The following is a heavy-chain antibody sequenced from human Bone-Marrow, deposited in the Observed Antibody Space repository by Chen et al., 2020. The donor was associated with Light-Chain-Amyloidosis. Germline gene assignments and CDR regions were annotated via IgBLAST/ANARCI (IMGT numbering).Heavy chain of an antibody. J-gene: IGHJ6*02. CDR1: GYTLAELS. Sequence: QVQLVQSGAEVKRPGTSVKVTCEVSGYTLAELSMHWVRQAPGIRLEWVGGFEPADGRGIYAPKIQGGVTMTEDTSTETAYMELRALRSEDTAVYYCTADSSVTTAYYRRYAMDVWGQGTAVTVSS. CDR3: TADSSVTTAYYRRYAMDV. V-gene: IGHV1-24*01. D-gene: IGHD4-17*01. CDR2: FEPADGRG.